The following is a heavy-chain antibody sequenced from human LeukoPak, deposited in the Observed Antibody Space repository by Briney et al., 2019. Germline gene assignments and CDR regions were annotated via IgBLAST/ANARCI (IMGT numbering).Heavy chain of an antibody. Sequence: GGSLRLSCAASGFTFSSYAMSWVRQAPGKGLEWVSAISGSGGSTYYADSVKGRFTISRDNSKSTLYLQMNSLRAEDTAVYYCATITMVRGVISFDYWGQGTLVTVSS. CDR1: GFTFSSYA. CDR3: ATITMVRGVISFDY. D-gene: IGHD3-10*01. V-gene: IGHV3-23*01. J-gene: IGHJ4*02. CDR2: ISGSGGST.